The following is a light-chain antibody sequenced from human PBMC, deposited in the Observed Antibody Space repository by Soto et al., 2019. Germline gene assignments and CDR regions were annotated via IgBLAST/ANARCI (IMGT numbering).Light chain of an antibody. CDR3: GTWDNSISIYV. V-gene: IGLV1-51*02. Sequence: QSVLTQPPSVSAAPGQKVTISCSGTSSNIGNNYVSWYQHFPGTAPKLLIYEDNKRPSEIPDRFSGSKSGTSATLGITGLQTGDESDYYCGTWDNSISIYVSATGNIVTVL. CDR1: SSNIGNNY. CDR2: EDN. J-gene: IGLJ1*01.